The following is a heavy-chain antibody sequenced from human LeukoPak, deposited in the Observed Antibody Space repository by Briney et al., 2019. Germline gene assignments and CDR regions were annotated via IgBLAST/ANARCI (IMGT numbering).Heavy chain of an antibody. Sequence: GGSLRLSCAASGFTFSSYAMSWVRQAPGKGLEWVSVISGSGGNTNYADSVKGRFTISRDNSKNTVYLQMNSLRVEDAAIYYCARGQEFDDGVFDSWGQGTLVTVSS. D-gene: IGHD1-1*01. CDR3: ARGQEFDDGVFDS. CDR1: GFTFSSYA. J-gene: IGHJ4*02. CDR2: ISGSGGNT. V-gene: IGHV3-23*01.